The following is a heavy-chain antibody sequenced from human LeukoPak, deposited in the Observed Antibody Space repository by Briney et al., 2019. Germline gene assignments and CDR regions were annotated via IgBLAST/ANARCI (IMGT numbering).Heavy chain of an antibody. CDR1: GGSISSGGYY. J-gene: IGHJ3*02. Sequence: SQTLSLTCTVSGGSISSGGYYWSWIRQHPGKGLEWIGYIYYSGSTYYNPSLKGRVTISVDTSKNQFSLKLSSVTAADTAVYYGAEEYSSGRDAFDICGQGTMVTVSS. D-gene: IGHD6-19*01. V-gene: IGHV4-31*03. CDR2: IYYSGST. CDR3: AEEYSSGRDAFDI.